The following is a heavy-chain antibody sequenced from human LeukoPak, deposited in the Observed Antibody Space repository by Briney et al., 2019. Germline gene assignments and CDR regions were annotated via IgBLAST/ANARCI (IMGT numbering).Heavy chain of an antibody. D-gene: IGHD3-22*01. J-gene: IGHJ4*02. CDR2: IGTAGDT. V-gene: IGHV3-13*03. Sequence: GGSLRLSCAACGFTFSSYEMHWVRQATGKGLEWVSSIGTAGDTYYPGSVKGQFTISRENAKNSLYLQMNSLRAGDTAVYYCARAREPYYYDRSAQGYFDYWGQGTLVTVSS. CDR3: ARAREPYYYDRSAQGYFDY. CDR1: GFTFSSYE.